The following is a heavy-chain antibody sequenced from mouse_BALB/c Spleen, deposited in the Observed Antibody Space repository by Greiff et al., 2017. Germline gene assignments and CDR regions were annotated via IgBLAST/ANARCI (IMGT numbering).Heavy chain of an antibody. Sequence: EVKLMESGPGLVKPSQSLSLTCSVTGYSITSGYYWNWIRQFPGNKLEWMGYISYDGSNNYNPSLKNRISITRDTSKNQFFLKLNSVTTEDTATYYCATLLRLGDYWGQGTTLTVSS. J-gene: IGHJ2*01. CDR2: ISYDGSN. CDR1: GYSITSGYY. CDR3: ATLLRLGDY. V-gene: IGHV3-6*02. D-gene: IGHD1-2*01.